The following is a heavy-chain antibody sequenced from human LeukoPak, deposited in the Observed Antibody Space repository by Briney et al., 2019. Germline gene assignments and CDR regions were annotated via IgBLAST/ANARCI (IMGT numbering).Heavy chain of an antibody. D-gene: IGHD3-16*01. CDR2: ISYTGTI. J-gene: IGHJ4*02. CDR3: ARGSGGVGASLPY. Sequence: GGSLRLSCAASGFTFSSYSMNWVRQAPGKGLEWISYISYTGTIYYADSVKGRFTVSRDNAENSLYLQMIGLRAEDTAIYYCARGSGGVGASLPYWGQGALVTVSS. V-gene: IGHV3-48*01. CDR1: GFTFSSYS.